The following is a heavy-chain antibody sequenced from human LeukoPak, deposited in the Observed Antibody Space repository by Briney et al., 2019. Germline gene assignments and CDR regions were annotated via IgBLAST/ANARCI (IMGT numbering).Heavy chain of an antibody. CDR1: GFTFSNYD. D-gene: IGHD6-13*01. V-gene: IGHV3-30*02. J-gene: IGHJ6*03. CDR2: IWSDGKIE. Sequence: GGSLRLSCAASGFTFSNYDMHGVRQSPGKGLQGLSLIWSDGKIEQYAASVEGRITISRDNSKNTVYLQMNSLRGEDTAVYYCAKDPGTATRGFHMDVWGKGTRVTVSS. CDR3: AKDPGTATRGFHMDV.